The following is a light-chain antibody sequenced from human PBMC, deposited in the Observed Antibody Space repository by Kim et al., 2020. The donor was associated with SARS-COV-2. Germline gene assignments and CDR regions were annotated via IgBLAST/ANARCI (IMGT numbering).Light chain of an antibody. CDR1: QSVSSN. Sequence: SPGERATLSCRASQSVSSNLAWSQHRPGQAPRLLIYGASTRATGIPARFSGSVSGTEFTLTITSLQSEDFAVYYCQQYNIWPQTFGQGTKVEIK. J-gene: IGKJ1*01. V-gene: IGKV3-15*01. CDR3: QQYNIWPQT. CDR2: GAS.